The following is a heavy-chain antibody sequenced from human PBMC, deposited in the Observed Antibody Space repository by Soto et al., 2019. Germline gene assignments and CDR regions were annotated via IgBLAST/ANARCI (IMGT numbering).Heavy chain of an antibody. CDR2: ISASNGNT. CDR3: TRDIRTHTGGYFYQPTDY. D-gene: IGHD3-22*01. J-gene: IGHJ4*02. Sequence: QVQLVQSGAEVKEPGASVKVSCKASGYTFTSYGINWVRQAPGQGLEWMGWISASNGNTNYAQKLQGRVIMTTDTSTSTDYMELSRLRSDDTEVYYCTRDIRTHTGGYFYQPTDYWGQRTLVTVSS. V-gene: IGHV1-18*01. CDR1: GYTFTSYG.